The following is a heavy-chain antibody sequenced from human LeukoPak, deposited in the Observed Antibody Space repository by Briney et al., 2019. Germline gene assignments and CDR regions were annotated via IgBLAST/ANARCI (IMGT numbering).Heavy chain of an antibody. D-gene: IGHD5-12*01. J-gene: IGHJ4*02. CDR1: GYTFTSYG. CDR2: ISAYNGNT. V-gene: IGHV1-18*01. Sequence: ASVRVSCKASGYTFTSYGISWVRQAPGQGLEWMGWISAYNGNTNYAQKLQGRVTMTTDTSTSTAYMELRSLRSDDTAVYYCAKDRGYSGYDYPFDYWGQGTLVTVSS. CDR3: AKDRGYSGYDYPFDY.